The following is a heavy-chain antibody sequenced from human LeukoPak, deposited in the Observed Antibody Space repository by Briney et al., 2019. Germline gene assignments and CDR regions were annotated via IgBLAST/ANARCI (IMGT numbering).Heavy chain of an antibody. Sequence: ASVKVSFKASGYTFTSYGISWVRQAPGQGREWMGWISAYNGNTNYAQKLQGRVTMTTDTSTSTAYMELRSLRSDDTAVYYCARSYYDILTGYFQHWGQGTLVTVSS. J-gene: IGHJ1*01. CDR3: ARSYYDILTGYFQH. V-gene: IGHV1-18*01. CDR1: GYTFTSYG. CDR2: ISAYNGNT. D-gene: IGHD3-9*01.